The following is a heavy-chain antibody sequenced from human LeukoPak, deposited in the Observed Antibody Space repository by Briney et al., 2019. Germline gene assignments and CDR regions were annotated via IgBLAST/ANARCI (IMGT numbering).Heavy chain of an antibody. CDR2: MNPNSGNT. CDR1: GYTFTSYD. J-gene: IGHJ4*02. CDR3: ARAQGYYYDSSGSPPGY. D-gene: IGHD3-22*01. V-gene: IGHV1-8*01. Sequence: ASVKVSCKASGYTFTSYDINWVRQATGQGLEWMGWMNPNSGNTGYAQKFQGRVTMTRNTSISTAYMELSNLRSEDTAVYYCARAQGYYYDSSGSPPGYWGQGTLVTVSS.